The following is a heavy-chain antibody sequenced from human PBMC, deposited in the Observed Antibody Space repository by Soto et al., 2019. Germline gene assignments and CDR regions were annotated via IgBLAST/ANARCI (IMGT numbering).Heavy chain of an antibody. CDR2: INHSGST. J-gene: IGHJ6*04. V-gene: IGHV4-34*01. CDR3: ACLRGIAASPVSFVDV. CDR1: GGSFSGYY. Sequence: SETLSLTCAVYGGSFSGYYGRWIRQPPGKGLEWIGEINHSGSTNYNPSPKSRVTISVDTSKNKFSLKLSSVTAADTAVYYCACLRGIAASPVSFVDVWGKRTTVTVSS. D-gene: IGHD6-6*01.